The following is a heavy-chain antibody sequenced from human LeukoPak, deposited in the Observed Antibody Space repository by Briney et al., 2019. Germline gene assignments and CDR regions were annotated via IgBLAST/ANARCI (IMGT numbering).Heavy chain of an antibody. V-gene: IGHV4-39*07. J-gene: IGHJ4*02. Sequence: NPSETLSLTCTVSGGSISSSSYYWGWIRQPSGKGLEWIGSIYYSGSTYYNPSLKSRVTISVDTSKNQFSLKLSSVTAADTAVYYCARDPFTYYYGSGSFWGQGTLVTVSS. CDR2: IYYSGST. D-gene: IGHD3-10*01. CDR1: GGSISSSSYY. CDR3: ARDPFTYYYGSGSF.